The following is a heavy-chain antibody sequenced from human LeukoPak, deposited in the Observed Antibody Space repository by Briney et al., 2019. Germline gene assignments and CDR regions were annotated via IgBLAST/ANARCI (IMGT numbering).Heavy chain of an antibody. CDR1: GFTFNNYV. CDR2: ISTGGDST. J-gene: IGHJ4*02. D-gene: IGHD6-19*01. CDR3: ARDMPLIAVAGAFDY. Sequence: PGGSLRLSCAASGFTFNNYVINWVHQAPGKGLEWVSAISTGGDSTYYADSVKGRFTISRDNSKSTLYLQMNNLRAEDTALYYCARDMPLIAVAGAFDYWGQGTLVTVSS. V-gene: IGHV3-23*01.